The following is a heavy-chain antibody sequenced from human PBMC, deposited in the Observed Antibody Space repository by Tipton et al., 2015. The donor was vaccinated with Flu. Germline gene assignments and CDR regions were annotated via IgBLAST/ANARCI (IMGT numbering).Heavy chain of an antibody. V-gene: IGHV4-34*01. CDR1: GGSFSGYY. D-gene: IGHD6-13*01. CDR2: INHSGST. J-gene: IGHJ6*02. CDR3: ARGQEGGSSWYRGYYYYGMDV. Sequence: TLSLTCAVYGGSFSGYYWSWIRQPPGKGLEWIGEINHSGSTNYNPSLKSRVTISVDTSKNQFSLKLSSVTAADTAVYYCARGQEGGSSWYRGYYYYGMDVWGQGTTVTVSS.